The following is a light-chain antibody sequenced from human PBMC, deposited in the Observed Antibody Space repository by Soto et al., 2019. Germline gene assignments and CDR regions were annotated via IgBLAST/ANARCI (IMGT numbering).Light chain of an antibody. CDR1: SSNIGAGHD. CDR2: GNG. CDR3: QSSDSSMRGSEV. V-gene: IGLV1-40*01. J-gene: IGLJ1*01. Sequence: QSVLTQPPSVSGAPGQRVTISCTGSSSNIGAGHDVHWYQHLPGTAPKLLIYGNGNRPSGVPDRFSGYKSGTSASLAITGIQAEDEADYYCQSSDSSMRGSEVFGHGTKVTVL.